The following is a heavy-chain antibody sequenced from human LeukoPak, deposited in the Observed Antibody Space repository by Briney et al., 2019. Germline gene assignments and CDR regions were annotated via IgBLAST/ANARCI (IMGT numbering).Heavy chain of an antibody. CDR1: GGSISSYS. CDR2: IYSSGSI. CDR3: ARRGVEDRTTTGEDYFDY. V-gene: IGHV4-4*07. J-gene: IGHJ4*02. Sequence: SETLSLTCTVSGGSISSYSWNWIRQPAGKGLEWIGRIYSSGSINYNPSLKSRVTMSVDTSQNQFSLKLSSVTAADTAVYYCARRGVEDRTTTGEDYFDYGGKGTLVTASP. D-gene: IGHD7-27*01.